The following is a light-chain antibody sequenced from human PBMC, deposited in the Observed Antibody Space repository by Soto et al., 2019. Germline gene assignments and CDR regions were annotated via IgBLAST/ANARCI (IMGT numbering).Light chain of an antibody. CDR3: CSYAGSYTFV. Sequence: QSALTQPRSVSGSPGQSVTISRTGTSSDVGVYNYVSWYQQHPGKAPKLMIYDVTKRPSGVPDRFSGSKSANTAPLTISGLQAEDEADYYCCSYAGSYTFVFGTGTKVTVL. CDR2: DVT. CDR1: SSDVGVYNY. V-gene: IGLV2-11*01. J-gene: IGLJ1*01.